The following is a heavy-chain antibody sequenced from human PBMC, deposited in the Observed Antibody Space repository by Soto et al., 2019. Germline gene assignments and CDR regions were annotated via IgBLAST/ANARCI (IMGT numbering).Heavy chain of an antibody. CDR1: GLTLIELS. CDR2: FDEEEGET. CDR3: ATRRSWSGYTH. Sequence: AAVKVSCKLSGLTLIELSIHWVRQAPGKGLQWMGGFDEEEGETIYAQMFQGRVTMTEDTNTHTAYMEFTSLRSDDTALYFCATRRSWSGYTHWGQGTLVTVYS. V-gene: IGHV1-24*01. J-gene: IGHJ4*02. D-gene: IGHD3-3*01.